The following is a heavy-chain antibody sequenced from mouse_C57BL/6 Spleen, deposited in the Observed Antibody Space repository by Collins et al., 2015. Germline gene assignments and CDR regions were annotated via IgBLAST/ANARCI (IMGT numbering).Heavy chain of an antibody. CDR3: ALITTVEGSYWYFDV. D-gene: IGHD1-1*01. J-gene: IGHJ1*03. Sequence: QVQLQQPGAELVKPGASVKMSCKASGYTFTSYWITWVKQRPGQGLEWIGDIYPGSGSTNYNEKFKSKATLTVDTSSSTAYMQLSSLTSEDSAVYYCALITTVEGSYWYFDVWGTGTTVTVSS. CDR1: GYTFTSYW. CDR2: IYPGSGST. V-gene: IGHV1-55*01.